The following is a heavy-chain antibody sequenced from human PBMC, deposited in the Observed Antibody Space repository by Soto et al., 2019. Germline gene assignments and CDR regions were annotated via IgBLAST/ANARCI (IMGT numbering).Heavy chain of an antibody. CDR1: GYTLPELS. CDR3: ATDLVARGHLHNDY. CDR2: FDPEDGET. V-gene: IGHV1-24*01. Sequence: APGKGSRKGSGYTLPELSMHWVGQAPGKGLEWMGGFDPEDGETIYAQKFQGRVTMTEDTSTDTAYMELSSLRSEDTAVYYCATDLVARGHLHNDYWGQGTLVTVPQ. J-gene: IGHJ4*02. D-gene: IGHD5-12*01.